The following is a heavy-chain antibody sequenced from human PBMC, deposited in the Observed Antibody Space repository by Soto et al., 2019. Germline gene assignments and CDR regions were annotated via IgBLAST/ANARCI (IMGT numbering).Heavy chain of an antibody. CDR2: INHSGST. V-gene: IGHV4-34*01. Sequence: SETLSLTWAVYGGSFSDYYWSLLRQPPGKGLEWIGEINHSGSTNYNPSLKSRVTISVDTSKNQFSLKLSSVTAADTAVYYCARGGRIVLMVYAIRGNDAFDIWGQGTMVTVSS. J-gene: IGHJ3*02. CDR3: ARGGRIVLMVYAIRGNDAFDI. D-gene: IGHD2-8*01. CDR1: GGSFSDYY.